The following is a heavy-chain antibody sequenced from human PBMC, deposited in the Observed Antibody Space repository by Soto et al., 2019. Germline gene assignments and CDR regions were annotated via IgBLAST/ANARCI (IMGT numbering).Heavy chain of an antibody. V-gene: IGHV3-15*01. CDR1: GFTFSNAW. Sequence: EVQLVESGGGWVKPGGSLRLSCAASGFTFSNAWMSWVRKAPGKGLEWVGRIKSKTDGGTTDYAAPVKGRLTISRDDSTNTLYLQMNSRKPEYTAVYDCTTDTTYYDYIWGSYRYGWCQGTLVTVSS. J-gene: IGHJ4*02. D-gene: IGHD3-16*02. CDR3: TTDTTYYDYIWGSYRYG. CDR2: IKSKTDGGTT.